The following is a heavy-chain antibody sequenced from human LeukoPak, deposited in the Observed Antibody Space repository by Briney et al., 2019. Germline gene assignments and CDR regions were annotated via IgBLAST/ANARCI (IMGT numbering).Heavy chain of an antibody. Sequence: GGSLRLSCAASGFTFSSYAMSWVRQAPGKGLEWVSAISGSGGTTYYADSLKGRFTISRDNSKNTLYLQMNSLRAEDTAVYYCAKGTYYDSSGYYDPDYCGQGTLCTVSS. CDR3: AKGTYYDSSGYYDPDY. J-gene: IGHJ4*02. D-gene: IGHD3-22*01. CDR2: ISGSGGTT. V-gene: IGHV3-23*01. CDR1: GFTFSSYA.